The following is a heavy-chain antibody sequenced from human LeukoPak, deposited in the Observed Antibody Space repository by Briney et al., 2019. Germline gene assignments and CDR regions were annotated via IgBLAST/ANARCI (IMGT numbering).Heavy chain of an antibody. D-gene: IGHD3-10*01. CDR1: GFTVSSNY. Sequence: PGGSLRLSCAASGFTVSSNYMSWVRQAPGKGLEWVSGISGSGGSTYYADSVKGRFTSSRDNSNNTLYVQMNSLRVEDTAVYYCAKSGGLSGSGRLAMDVWGQGTTVTVSS. CDR3: AKSGGLSGSGRLAMDV. CDR2: ISGSGGST. J-gene: IGHJ6*02. V-gene: IGHV3-23*01.